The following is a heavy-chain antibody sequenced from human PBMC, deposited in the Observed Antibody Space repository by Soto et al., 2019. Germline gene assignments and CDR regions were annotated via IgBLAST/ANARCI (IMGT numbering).Heavy chain of an antibody. Sequence: GGSLRLSCAASGFTFSNYAMSWVRQAPGKGLEWVSAISGSGGSTYYADSAKGRFTISRVNSKNTLYLQMNSLRAEDTAVYYCASPSTSSSDYNWFDPWGQGTLVTVSS. CDR3: ASPSTSSSDYNWFDP. J-gene: IGHJ5*02. CDR1: GFTFSNYA. D-gene: IGHD6-6*01. V-gene: IGHV3-23*01. CDR2: ISGSGGST.